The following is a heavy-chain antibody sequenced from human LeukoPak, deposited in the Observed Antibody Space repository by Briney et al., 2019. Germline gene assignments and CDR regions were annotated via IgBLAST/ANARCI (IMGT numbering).Heavy chain of an antibody. CDR1: GYTFTGYY. Sequence: GESLKISCKASGYTFTGYYMHWVRQAPGQGLEWMGRINPNSGDTNYAQKFQGRATMTRDTSIATAYMELSRLTSDDTAVYYCARGLAASSYYHWGQGTLVTVSS. V-gene: IGHV1-2*06. CDR2: INPNSGDT. CDR3: ARGLAASSYYH. J-gene: IGHJ4*02. D-gene: IGHD3-3*01.